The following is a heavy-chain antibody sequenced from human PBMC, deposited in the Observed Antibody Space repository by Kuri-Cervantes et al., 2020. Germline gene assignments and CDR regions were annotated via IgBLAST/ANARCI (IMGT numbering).Heavy chain of an antibody. Sequence: GESLKISCAASGFTFNNYDMHWVRQATGEGLEWVSGIGTAGDTYYPGSVKGRFAISRENAKNSLYLQVNSLRAEDTAVYYCARDEESSGSYDGYYYYYMDVWGKGTTVTVSS. CDR1: GFTFNNYD. V-gene: IGHV3-13*01. J-gene: IGHJ6*03. CDR3: ARDEESSGSYDGYYYYYMDV. D-gene: IGHD1-26*01. CDR2: IGTAGDT.